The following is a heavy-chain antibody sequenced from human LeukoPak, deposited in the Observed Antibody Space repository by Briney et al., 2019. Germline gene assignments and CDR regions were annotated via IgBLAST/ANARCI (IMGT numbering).Heavy chain of an antibody. V-gene: IGHV4-59*01. CDR1: GGSIRNYY. J-gene: IGHJ4*02. CDR3: ARDFRSYFDY. Sequence: PSETLSLTCSVSGGSIRNYYWSWIRQPPGKGLEWIGFIFHSGNSNYNPSLKSRVTISIDTSKNQFSLKLSSVTAADTAVYYCARDFRSYFDYWGQGTLVTVSS. CDR2: IFHSGNS.